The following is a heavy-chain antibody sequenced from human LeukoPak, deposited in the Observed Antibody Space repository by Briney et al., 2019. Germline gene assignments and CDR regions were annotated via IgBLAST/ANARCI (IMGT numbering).Heavy chain of an antibody. J-gene: IGHJ4*02. CDR1: GSTFPSYY. CDR2: INPSGGST. CDR3: ARARGYSYGYAY. Sequence: ASVQVSCKASGSTFPSYYMHWVRQAPGQGLEWMGIINPSGGSTSYAQKFQGRVTMTRDTSTSTVYMELSSLRSEDTAVYYCARARGYSYGYAYWGQGTLVTVSS. D-gene: IGHD5-18*01. V-gene: IGHV1-46*01.